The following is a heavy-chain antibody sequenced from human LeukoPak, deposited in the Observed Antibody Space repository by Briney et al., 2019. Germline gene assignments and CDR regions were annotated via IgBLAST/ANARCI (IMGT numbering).Heavy chain of an antibody. CDR2: ISYDGSNK. J-gene: IGHJ4*02. CDR3: AKADSSSWIGGYFDY. V-gene: IGHV3-30*18. D-gene: IGHD6-6*01. CDR1: GFTFSSYG. Sequence: GGSLRLSCAASGFTFSSYGMHWVRQAPGKGLEWVAVISYDGSNKYYADSVKGRFTISRDNSKNTLYLQMNSLRAEDTAVYYCAKADSSSWIGGYFDYWGQGTLVTVSS.